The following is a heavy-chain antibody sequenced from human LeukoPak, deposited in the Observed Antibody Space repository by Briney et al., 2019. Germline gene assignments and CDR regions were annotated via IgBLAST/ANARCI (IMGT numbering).Heavy chain of an antibody. CDR3: AKASGYSSGWYVTYYYYGMDV. CDR1: GFTFSSYA. V-gene: IGHV3-23*01. Sequence: PGGSLRLSCAASGFTFSSYAMSWVRQAPGKGLEWVSAISGSGGSTYYADSVKGRFTISRDNSKNTLYLQMNSLRAEDTAVYYCAKASGYSSGWYVTYYYYGMDVWGQGTTVTVSS. CDR2: ISGSGGST. J-gene: IGHJ6*02. D-gene: IGHD6-19*01.